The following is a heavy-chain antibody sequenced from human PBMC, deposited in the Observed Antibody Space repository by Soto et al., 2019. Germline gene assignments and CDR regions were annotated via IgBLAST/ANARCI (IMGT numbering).Heavy chain of an antibody. CDR1: GGTFSSYT. J-gene: IGHJ4*02. CDR3: AMEYCSSTSCYRDY. D-gene: IGHD2-2*02. V-gene: IGHV1-69*02. Sequence: QVQLVQSGAEVKKPGSSVKVSCKASGGTFSSYTISWVRQAPGQGLEWMGRIIPILGIANNAQKFQGRVTITADKSTSTAHMELRSLRSEDTAVYYCAMEYCSSTSCYRDYWGQGTLVTVSS. CDR2: IIPILGIA.